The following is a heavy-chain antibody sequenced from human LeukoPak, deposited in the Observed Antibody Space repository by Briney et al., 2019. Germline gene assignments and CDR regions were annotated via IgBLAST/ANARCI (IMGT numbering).Heavy chain of an antibody. D-gene: IGHD6-19*01. CDR1: GGSISSSSYY. V-gene: IGHV4-39*01. CDR2: IYYSGST. Sequence: PSETLSLTCTVSGGSISSSSYYWGWIRQPPGKGLEWIGSIYYSGSTYYNPSLKSRVTISVDTSKNQFSLKLSSVTAADTAVYYCARQASSGGPIYFDYWGQGTWSPSPQ. J-gene: IGHJ4*02. CDR3: ARQASSGGPIYFDY.